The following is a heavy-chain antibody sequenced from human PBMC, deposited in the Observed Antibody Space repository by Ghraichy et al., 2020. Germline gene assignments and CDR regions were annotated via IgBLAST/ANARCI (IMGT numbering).Heavy chain of an antibody. CDR2: IYYSGST. D-gene: IGHD2-2*01. J-gene: IGHJ6*02. V-gene: IGHV4-59*01. CDR1: GGSISSYY. CDR3: ARDVVPSATKYGLDV. Sequence: GSLRLSCTVSGGSISSYYWNWIRQPPGKGLEWIGYIYYSGSTKYNSSLKSRVTISVDPSKNQFSLKLSSVTAADTAVYYCARDVVPSATKYGLDVWGQGTTVTVSS.